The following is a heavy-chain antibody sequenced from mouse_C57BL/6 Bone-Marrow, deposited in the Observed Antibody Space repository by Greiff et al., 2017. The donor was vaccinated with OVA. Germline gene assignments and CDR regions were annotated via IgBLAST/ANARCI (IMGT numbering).Heavy chain of an antibody. V-gene: IGHV1-59*01. CDR1: GYTFTSYW. CDR3: ERAGEDAMDY. Sequence: QLQLQQPGAELVRPGTSVKLSCKASGYTFTSYWMHWVKQRPGQGLEWIGVIDPSDSYTNYNQKFKGKATLTVDTSSSTAYMQLSSLTSEEAAVYYGERAGEDAMDYWGQGTSVTVSS. CDR2: IDPSDSYT. J-gene: IGHJ4*01.